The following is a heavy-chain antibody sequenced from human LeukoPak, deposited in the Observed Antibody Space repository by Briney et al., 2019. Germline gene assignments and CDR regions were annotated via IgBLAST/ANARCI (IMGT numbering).Heavy chain of an antibody. V-gene: IGHV6-1*01. J-gene: IGHJ6*02. Sequence: SQTLSLTCAISGVSVSSNSTDWNWIRPSPSMGLESLGRTYYKYKWYNDYAVSVKSRITINPDTSKNQFSLQLNSVTPEDTAVYYCARFHVIDYYFGMDVWGQGTTVTVSS. CDR1: GVSVSSNSTD. CDR2: TYYKYKWYN. CDR3: ARFHVIDYYFGMDV.